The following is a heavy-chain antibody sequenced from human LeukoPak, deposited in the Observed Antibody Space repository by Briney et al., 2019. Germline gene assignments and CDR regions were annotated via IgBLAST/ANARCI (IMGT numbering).Heavy chain of an antibody. D-gene: IGHD3-9*01. J-gene: IGHJ6*02. V-gene: IGHV1-46*01. CDR1: GYTFTSYY. CDR3: AREVDWYRLDYYYGMDV. Sequence: ASVKVSCKASGYTFTSYYMHWVRQAPGQGLEWMGIINPSGGSTSYAQKFQGRVTMTRDTSTSTVYMELSSLRSEDTAVYYCAREVDWYRLDYYYGMDVWGQGTTVTVSS. CDR2: INPSGGST.